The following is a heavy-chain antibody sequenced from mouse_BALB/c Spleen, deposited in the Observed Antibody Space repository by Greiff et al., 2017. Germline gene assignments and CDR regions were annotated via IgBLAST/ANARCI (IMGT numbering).Heavy chain of an antibody. D-gene: IGHD1-1*01. CDR3: ARGRGSSYWYFDV. Sequence: DVQLVESGGGLVQPGGSRKLSCAASGFTFSSFGMHWVRQAPEKGLEWVAYISSGSSTSYYADTVKGRFTISRDNPKNTLFLQMTSLRSEDTAMYYCARGRGSSYWYFDVWGAGTTVTVSA. CDR2: ISSGSSTS. J-gene: IGHJ1*01. CDR1: GFTFSSFG. V-gene: IGHV5-17*02.